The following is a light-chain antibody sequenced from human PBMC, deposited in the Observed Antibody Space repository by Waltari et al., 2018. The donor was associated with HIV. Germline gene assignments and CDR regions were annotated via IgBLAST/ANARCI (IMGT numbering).Light chain of an antibody. CDR1: SSNIGAGYD. CDR2: GSS. J-gene: IGLJ2*01. Sequence: QSVVTQPPSVSGAPGQRVTISCTGSSSNIGAGYDVHWYQQLPGTAPKLLIYGSSTRPAGVPDRVSGSKSGTSASLAITGLQAEDEADYYCQSYDSSLSGSDVVFGGGTELTVL. CDR3: QSYDSSLSGSDVV. V-gene: IGLV1-40*01.